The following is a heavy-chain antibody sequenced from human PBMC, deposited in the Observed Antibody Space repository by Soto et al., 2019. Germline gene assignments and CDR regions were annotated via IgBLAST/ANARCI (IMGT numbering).Heavy chain of an antibody. V-gene: IGHV1-58*01. CDR1: GFTFSSSA. J-gene: IGHJ5*02. CDR2: IVVGSGNT. D-gene: IGHD3-9*01. CDR3: AAFDPGPMGFDP. Sequence: SVKVSCKASGFTFSSSAVQWVRQARGQRLEWIGKIVVGSGNTNYAQKFQERVTITRDMSTSTAYMELSSLRSEDTAFYYCAAFDPGPMGFDPWGQGTLVTVS.